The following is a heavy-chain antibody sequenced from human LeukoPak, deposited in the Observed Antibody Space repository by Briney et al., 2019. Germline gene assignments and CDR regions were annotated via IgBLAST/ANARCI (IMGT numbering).Heavy chain of an antibody. CDR1: GFTFTNYW. J-gene: IGHJ4*02. Sequence: GGSLRLSCAASGFTFTNYWMHWVRQAPGKGLEWVSGISGSGDNTYYADSVKGRFAISRDNSKNTLYVQVNSLGTEDTAAYYCAKGSYYDSSGSFYFDYWGQGTLVTVSS. CDR3: AKGSYYDSSGSFYFDY. CDR2: ISGSGDNT. V-gene: IGHV3-23*01. D-gene: IGHD3-22*01.